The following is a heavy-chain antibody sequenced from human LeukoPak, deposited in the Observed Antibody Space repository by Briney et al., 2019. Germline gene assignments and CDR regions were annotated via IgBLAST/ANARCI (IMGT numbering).Heavy chain of an antibody. D-gene: IGHD6-13*01. CDR1: VYTFTNYG. CDR3: ARDQSVRLLQTSSTYFKHVFAI. CDR2: ISAINGNT. Sequence: SVTVSCQTSVYTFTNYGISWVRQAPGLELEWMGWISAINGNTNYAQKVQGRVTMTTDTSTSTAYMELRSLTFDDTAVYYCARDQSVRLLQTSSTYFKHVFAIWGQGSMVTVAS. V-gene: IGHV1-18*01. J-gene: IGHJ3*02.